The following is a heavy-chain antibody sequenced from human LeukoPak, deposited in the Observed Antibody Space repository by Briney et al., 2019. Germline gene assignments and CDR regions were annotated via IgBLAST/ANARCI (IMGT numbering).Heavy chain of an antibody. V-gene: IGHV4-4*09. CDR1: GGAISSYY. D-gene: IGHD5-18*01. Sequence: SETLSLTCTVSGGAISSYYWSWIRQPPGKGLEWIGYIYTSGSTNYNPSLKSRVTISVDTSKNQFSLKLSSVTAADTAVYYCARGGRISWIQLFDYWGQGTLVTVSS. CDR2: IYTSGST. J-gene: IGHJ4*02. CDR3: ARGGRISWIQLFDY.